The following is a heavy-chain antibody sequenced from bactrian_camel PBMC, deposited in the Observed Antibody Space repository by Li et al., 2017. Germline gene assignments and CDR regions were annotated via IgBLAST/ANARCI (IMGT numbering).Heavy chain of an antibody. Sequence: QVQLVESGGGLVQPGGSLQLSCAFSVFSTYYMSWIRQAPGKGLEWMSSIYTGGGMTFYADSVKGRFTISRDNAKNTLYPQLNSLKTEDTAMYYCTKDTTYYSGGYYYDSFGYWGQGTQVTVS. V-gene: IGHV3S5*01. CDR2: IYTGGGMT. D-gene: IGHD2*01. CDR1: VFSTYY. CDR3: TKDTTYYSGGYYYDSFGY. J-gene: IGHJ4*01.